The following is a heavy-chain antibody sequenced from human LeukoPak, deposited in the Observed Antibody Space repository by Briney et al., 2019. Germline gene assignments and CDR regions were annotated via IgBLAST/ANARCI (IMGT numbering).Heavy chain of an antibody. CDR2: INPDSGVT. Sequence: ASVKVSCKASGYTFTGSYIHWVRQAPGQGLEWMGWINPDSGVTKYAQNFQGRVTMTRDTSISTASMEMRRLKSDDTAVYYCARDFGSSSAWYEFDYWGQGTLVTVSS. V-gene: IGHV1-2*02. D-gene: IGHD6-19*01. J-gene: IGHJ4*02. CDR3: ARDFGSSSAWYEFDY. CDR1: GYTFTGSY.